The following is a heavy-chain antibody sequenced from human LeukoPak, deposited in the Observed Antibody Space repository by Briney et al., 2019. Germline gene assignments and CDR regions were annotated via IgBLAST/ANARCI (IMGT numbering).Heavy chain of an antibody. J-gene: IGHJ6*02. V-gene: IGHV3-9*01. CDR1: GFTFDEYA. D-gene: IGHD5-18*01. CDR2: INWKGNSV. CDR3: ARDRKQDTSMDYFYHYAMAV. Sequence: GRSLRLSCAAPGFTFDEYATYWVRQAPGKGLEWVSSINWKGNSVGYADSVRGRFTISRDNAKNSLHLQMNSLRVEDTALYYCARDRKQDTSMDYFYHYAMAVWGQGTTVTVSS.